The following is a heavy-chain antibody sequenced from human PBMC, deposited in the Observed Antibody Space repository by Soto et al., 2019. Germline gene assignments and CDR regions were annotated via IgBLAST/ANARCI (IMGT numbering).Heavy chain of an antibody. CDR2: VSDTGINT. CDR3: AKDRGGCSTISCYLDY. CDR1: GFTFSNFA. D-gene: IGHD2-2*01. V-gene: IGHV3-23*01. Sequence: PGGSLRLSCAASGFTFSNFAMSWVRRAPGKGLEWVSAVSDTGINTYYADSVKGRFAVSRDNSKNTLYLQMSRLRAEDTAVYFRAKDRGGCSTISCYLDYWGQGTLVTVSS. J-gene: IGHJ4*02.